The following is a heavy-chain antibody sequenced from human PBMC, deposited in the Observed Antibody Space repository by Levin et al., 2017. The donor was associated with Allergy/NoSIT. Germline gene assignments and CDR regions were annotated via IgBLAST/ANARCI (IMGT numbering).Heavy chain of an antibody. J-gene: IGHJ4*02. Sequence: GSLRLSCSVSGGSISGYYWSWIRQPPGKGLEWIGYIYYSGSTNYNPSLKSRLTISVDTSKNQFSLKLSSVTAADTAVYYCARLATVVTPSSQYYFDYWGQGTLVTVSS. V-gene: IGHV4-59*08. CDR1: GGSISGYY. CDR3: ARLATVVTPSSQYYFDY. D-gene: IGHD4-23*01. CDR2: IYYSGST.